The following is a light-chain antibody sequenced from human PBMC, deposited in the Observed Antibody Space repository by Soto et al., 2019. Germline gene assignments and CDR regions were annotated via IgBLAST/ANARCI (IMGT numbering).Light chain of an antibody. J-gene: IGKJ1*01. CDR1: QTIGDS. V-gene: IGKV1-39*01. CDR2: GAS. CDR3: LQTYNLPRT. Sequence: DIHMTQSPSSLSASIGDRVTITCRASQTIGDSLSWFQQKAGKPPTQLIYGASALQSGVPVRFSGSASGTDFTLTIRNMQREDFATYYCLQTYNLPRTFGQGTKVDIK.